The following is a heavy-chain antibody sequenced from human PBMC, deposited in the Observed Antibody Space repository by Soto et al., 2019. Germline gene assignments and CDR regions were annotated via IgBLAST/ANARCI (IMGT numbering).Heavy chain of an antibody. CDR2: INHSGGT. CDR1: GGSFSGPN. D-gene: IGHD3-10*01. CDR3: ARGWGFGFDP. Sequence: QVQLQQWGAGLLKPSETLSLACAVYGGSFSGPNWSWTGNPPGKGLEWIGEINHSGGTNYNPSLKSRVTISIDTSKNQYSLNLSSVTAADTAVYYCARGWGFGFDPWGQGVLVIVSS. V-gene: IGHV4-34*01. J-gene: IGHJ5*02.